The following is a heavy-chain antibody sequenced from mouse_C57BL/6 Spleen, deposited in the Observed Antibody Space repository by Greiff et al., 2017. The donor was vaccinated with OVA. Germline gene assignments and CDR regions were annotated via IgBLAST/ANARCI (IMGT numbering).Heavy chain of an antibody. D-gene: IGHD1-1*01. CDR1: GYSITSGYY. V-gene: IGHV3-6*01. J-gene: IGHJ3*01. Sequence: EVQLQQSGPGLVKPSQSLSLTCSVTGYSITSGYYWNWIRQFPGNKLEWMGYISYDGSNNYNPSLKNRISITRDTSKNQFFLKLNSVTTEDTATYYCAREDYGSSLPWFAYWGQGTLVTVSA. CDR3: AREDYGSSLPWFAY. CDR2: ISYDGSN.